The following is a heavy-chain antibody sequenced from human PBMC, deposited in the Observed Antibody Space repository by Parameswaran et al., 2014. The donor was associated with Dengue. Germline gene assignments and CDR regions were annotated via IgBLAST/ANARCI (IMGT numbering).Heavy chain of an antibody. D-gene: IGHD4-23*01. V-gene: IGHV3-33*01. Sequence: PGKGLEWVAVIWYDGSNKYYADSVKGRFTISRDNSKNTLYLQMNSLRAEDTAVYYCARDRGGGNPRPYYYYGMDVWGQGTTVTVSS. CDR3: ARDRGGGNPRPYYYYGMDV. CDR2: IWYDGSNK. J-gene: IGHJ6*02.